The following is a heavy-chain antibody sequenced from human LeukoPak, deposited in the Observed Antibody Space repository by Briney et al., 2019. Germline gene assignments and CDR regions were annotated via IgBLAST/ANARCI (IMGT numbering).Heavy chain of an antibody. CDR3: ARGGYDTLTGYYTDFDY. D-gene: IGHD3-9*01. CDR1: GFTFDDYA. Sequence: GGSLRLSCAASGFTFDDYAMHWVRQAPGKGLEWVSGISWNSGSIGYADSVKGRFTISRDNAKNSLYLQMNSLRAEDTALYYCARGGYDTLTGYYTDFDYWGQGTLVTVSS. CDR2: ISWNSGSI. V-gene: IGHV3-9*01. J-gene: IGHJ4*02.